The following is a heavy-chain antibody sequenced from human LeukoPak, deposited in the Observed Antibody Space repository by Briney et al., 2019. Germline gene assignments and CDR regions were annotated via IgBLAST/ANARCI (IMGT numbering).Heavy chain of an antibody. J-gene: IGHJ4*02. CDR1: GGSISSSSYY. CDR3: ARLRDADYYDSSGYYPYFDY. D-gene: IGHD3-22*01. Sequence: SETLSLTCTVSGGSISSSSYYWGWIRQPPGKGLEWIGSIHYSGSTYYNPSLKSRVTISVDTSKNQFSLKLSSVTAADTAVYYCARLRDADYYDSSGYYPYFDYWGQGTLVTVSS. CDR2: IHYSGST. V-gene: IGHV4-39*01.